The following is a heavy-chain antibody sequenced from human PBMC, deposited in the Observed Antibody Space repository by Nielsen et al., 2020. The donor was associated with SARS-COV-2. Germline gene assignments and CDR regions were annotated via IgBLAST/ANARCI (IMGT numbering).Heavy chain of an antibody. Sequence: SVKVSCKASGGTFSSYAISWVRQAPGQGLEWMGGIIPIFGTANYAQKFQGRVTMTRDTSTSTVYMELSSLRSEDTAVYYCARGFSPQGNYDFWSGYSSALYYFDYWGQGTLVTVSS. CDR1: GGTFSSYA. D-gene: IGHD3-3*01. V-gene: IGHV1-69*05. CDR3: ARGFSPQGNYDFWSGYSSALYYFDY. J-gene: IGHJ4*02. CDR2: IIPIFGTA.